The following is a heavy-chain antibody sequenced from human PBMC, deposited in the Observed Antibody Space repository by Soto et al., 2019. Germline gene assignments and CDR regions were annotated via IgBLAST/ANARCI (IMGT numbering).Heavy chain of an antibody. V-gene: IGHV3-33*03. CDR3: AAATTWNFHFPY. Sequence: QAQLVESGGGVVQPGTSLRLSCAASGFTISTHGMHWVRQAPGKGLEWLANLWYDGSNKFYAESVKGRFSISKDNSKNTLYLQMSSLRAEDKAVYYCAAATTWNFHFPYWGQGTQVTVSS. CDR2: LWYDGSNK. CDR1: GFTISTHG. D-gene: IGHD1-7*01. J-gene: IGHJ4*02.